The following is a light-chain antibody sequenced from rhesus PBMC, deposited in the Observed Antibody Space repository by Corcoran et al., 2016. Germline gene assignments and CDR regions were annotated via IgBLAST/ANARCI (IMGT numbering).Light chain of an antibody. Sequence: DIQMTQSPSSLSASVGDRVTITCRASENLNNYLNWYQQKPGKAPKLLIYKASTLQSGVPSSVSGSGSGTDYTFTISSLQSEDVATYFCQHNYGTPFTFGPGTKLDIK. V-gene: IGKV1-74*01. CDR1: ENLNNY. CDR2: KAS. CDR3: QHNYGTPFT. J-gene: IGKJ3*01.